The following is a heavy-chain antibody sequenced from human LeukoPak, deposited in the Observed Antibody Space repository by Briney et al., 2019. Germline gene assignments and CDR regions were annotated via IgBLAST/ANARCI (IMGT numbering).Heavy chain of an antibody. V-gene: IGHV3-30*04. CDR2: ISYDGSNK. CDR1: GFTFSSYA. J-gene: IGHJ4*02. Sequence: GGSLRLSCAASGFTFSSYAMHWVRQAPGKGLEWVAVISYDGSNKYYADSVKGRFTISRDNSKNTLYLQMNSLRAEDTAVYYCARGPEGGRYFDWLKTLLNYWGQGTLVTVSS. CDR3: ARGPEGGRYFDWLKTLLNY. D-gene: IGHD3-9*01.